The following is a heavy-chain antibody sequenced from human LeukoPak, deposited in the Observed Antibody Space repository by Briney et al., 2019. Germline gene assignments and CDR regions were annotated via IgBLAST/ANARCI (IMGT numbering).Heavy chain of an antibody. Sequence: ASVKVSCKASGGTFSSYAISWVRQAPGQGLEWMGGIIPIFGTATYAQKFQGRVTITADESTSTAYMELSSLRSEDTAVYYCATSVVPAAKPPVWYYYYYYMDVWGKGTTVTVSS. CDR2: IIPIFGTA. J-gene: IGHJ6*03. D-gene: IGHD2-2*02. CDR1: GGTFSSYA. CDR3: ATSVVPAAKPPVWYYYYYYMDV. V-gene: IGHV1-69*13.